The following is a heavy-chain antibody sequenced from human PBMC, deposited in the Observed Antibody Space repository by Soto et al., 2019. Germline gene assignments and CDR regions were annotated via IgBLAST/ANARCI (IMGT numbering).Heavy chain of an antibody. D-gene: IGHD3-10*01. V-gene: IGHV3-53*01. CDR3: ARVNYYGSGTFYKPDYYYGMDV. CDR1: GLTVSNNY. J-gene: IGHJ6*02. CDR2: IYRGGST. Sequence: GGSLRLSCAASGLTVSNNYMAWVRQAPGKGLEWVSIIYRGGSTYHADSVQGRFTLSRDTSKNTLFLQMNSLRVEDTAVYYCARVNYYGSGTFYKPDYYYGMDVWGQGTTVTVSS.